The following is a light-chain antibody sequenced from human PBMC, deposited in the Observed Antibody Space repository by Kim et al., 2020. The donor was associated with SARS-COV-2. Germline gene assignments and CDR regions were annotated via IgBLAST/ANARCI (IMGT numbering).Light chain of an antibody. CDR3: QQRSNWPHT. CDR1: QSVSSY. Sequence: FLSREKTAPLSCRASQSVSSYFAWYQQNPGQAPRLLIYDASNRATGIPARFSGSGSGTDFTLTISSLEPEDFAVYYCQQRSNWPHTFGQGTKLEI. V-gene: IGKV3-11*01. J-gene: IGKJ2*01. CDR2: DAS.